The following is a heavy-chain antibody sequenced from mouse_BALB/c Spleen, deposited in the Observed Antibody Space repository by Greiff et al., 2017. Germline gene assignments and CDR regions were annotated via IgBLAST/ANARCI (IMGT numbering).Heavy chain of an antibody. CDR3: ATSTMITTYWYFDV. D-gene: IGHD2-4*01. V-gene: IGHV5-17*02. J-gene: IGHJ1*01. Sequence: EVKVVESGGGLVQPGGSRKLSCAASGFTFSSFGMHWVRQAPEKGLEWVAYISSGSSTIYYADTVKGRFTISRDNPKNTLFLQMTSLRSEDTAMYYCATSTMITTYWYFDVWGAGTTVTVSS. CDR1: GFTFSSFG. CDR2: ISSGSSTI.